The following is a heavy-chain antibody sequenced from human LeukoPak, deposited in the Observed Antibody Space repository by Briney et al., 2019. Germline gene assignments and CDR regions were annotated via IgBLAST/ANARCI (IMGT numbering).Heavy chain of an antibody. CDR1: GGSISSYY. CDR3: ARGGDIVVVPAAPGEYYFDY. J-gene: IGHJ4*02. D-gene: IGHD2-2*01. Sequence: PSETLSLTCTVSGGSISSYYWSWIRQPPGKGLEWIGEINHSGSTNYNPSLKSRVTISVDTSKNQFSLKLSSVTAADTAVYYCARGGDIVVVPAAPGEYYFDYWGQGTLVTVSS. V-gene: IGHV4-34*01. CDR2: INHSGST.